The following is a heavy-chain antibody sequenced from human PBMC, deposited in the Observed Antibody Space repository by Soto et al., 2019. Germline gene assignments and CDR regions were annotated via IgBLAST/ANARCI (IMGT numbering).Heavy chain of an antibody. Sequence: PSETLSLTCTVSGGSISSYYWSWIRQPPGKGLEWIGYIYYSGSTNYNPSLKSRVTISVDTSKNQFSLQLSSVTAADTAVYYCARAGYSYGYWQDGMDVWGQGTTVTVSS. CDR1: GGSISSYY. V-gene: IGHV4-59*01. CDR2: IYYSGST. D-gene: IGHD5-18*01. J-gene: IGHJ6*02. CDR3: ARAGYSYGYWQDGMDV.